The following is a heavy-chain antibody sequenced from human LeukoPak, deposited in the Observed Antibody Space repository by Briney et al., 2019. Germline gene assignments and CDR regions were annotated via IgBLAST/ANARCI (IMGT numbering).Heavy chain of an antibody. D-gene: IGHD3-10*01. Sequence: PSETLSLTCTISGASINGYYWSWIRQPAGKGLEWIGRIYGSGSTNYNPSLESRVTVSSDTPKNHFSLQLRSVTAADTAVYYCSRDMVRDTLMYWFDPWGPGILVTVSS. V-gene: IGHV4-4*07. CDR3: SRDMVRDTLMYWFDP. J-gene: IGHJ5*02. CDR1: GASINGYY. CDR2: IYGSGST.